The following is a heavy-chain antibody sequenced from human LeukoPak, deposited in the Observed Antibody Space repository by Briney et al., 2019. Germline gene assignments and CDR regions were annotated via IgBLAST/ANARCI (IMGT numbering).Heavy chain of an antibody. CDR1: GYTFTSYG. D-gene: IGHD4-17*01. Sequence: ASVKVSCKASGYTFTSYGISWVRQAPGQGLEWMGWISAYNGNTNYAQKLRGRVTMTTDTSTSTAYMELRSLRSDDTAVYYCARDTARFYGDYRIFDYWGQGTLVTVSS. CDR2: ISAYNGNT. J-gene: IGHJ4*02. CDR3: ARDTARFYGDYRIFDY. V-gene: IGHV1-18*01.